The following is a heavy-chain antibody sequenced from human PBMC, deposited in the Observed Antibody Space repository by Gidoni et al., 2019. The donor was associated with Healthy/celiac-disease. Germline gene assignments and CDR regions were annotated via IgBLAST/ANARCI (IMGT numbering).Heavy chain of an antibody. V-gene: IGHV4-34*01. CDR3: ARWYSSSWCIDY. J-gene: IGHJ4*02. CDR2: INHSGST. CDR1: GWSFSGYY. D-gene: IGHD6-13*01. Sequence: QVQLQQWGAGLLKPSETLSLTCAVYGWSFSGYYWNWIRQPTGKGLEWFGEINHSGSTNYNPSLKSRATISVDTSKNQCSLKLSSVTAADTAVYYCARWYSSSWCIDYWGQGTLVTVSS.